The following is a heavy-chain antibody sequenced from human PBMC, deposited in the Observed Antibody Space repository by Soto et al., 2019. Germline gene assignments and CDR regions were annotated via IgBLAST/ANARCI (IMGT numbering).Heavy chain of an antibody. CDR1: GGTFRSYA. D-gene: IGHD2-2*01. V-gene: IGHV3-23*01. CDR3: ARYIPGVRYYGMDV. CDR2: IGESGTPT. J-gene: IGHJ6*02. Sequence: GGSLRLSCTAAGGTFRSYARKWVSQATGKGLEWVSLIGESGTPTYYADSVKGRFTISRDNSGNTLFLEMYSLRAEDTAVYYCARYIPGVRYYGMDVWGQGTTVTVSS.